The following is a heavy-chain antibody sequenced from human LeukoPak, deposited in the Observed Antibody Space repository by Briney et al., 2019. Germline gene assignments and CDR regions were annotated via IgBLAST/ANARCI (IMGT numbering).Heavy chain of an antibody. Sequence: SETLSLTCTVSGGSISSYYWSWIRQPAGKGLEWIGRINTSGSTNYNPSLKSRVTMSVDTSKNQFSLKLSSVTAADTAVYYCAREKELVVVTGNYFDFWGQGTLLTVSS. CDR2: INTSGST. V-gene: IGHV4-4*07. CDR3: AREKELVVVTGNYFDF. CDR1: GGSISSYY. D-gene: IGHD2-21*02. J-gene: IGHJ4*02.